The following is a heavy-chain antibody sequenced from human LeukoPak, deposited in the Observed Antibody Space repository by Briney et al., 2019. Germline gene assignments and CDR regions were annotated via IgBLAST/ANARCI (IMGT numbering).Heavy chain of an antibody. D-gene: IGHD3-22*01. V-gene: IGHV4-39*02. CDR3: SRLTHSYYSDTSGYYPYYYMDV. Sequence: SETLSLTCTVSAGFISSSDYYWGWIRQSPGKGLEWIGRISYSGNTYYNPSLKSRVTISVDTSKNHFSLRLSSVTAADTAVYYCSRLTHSYYSDTSGYYPYYYMDVWGEGTTVAVSS. CDR2: ISYSGNT. J-gene: IGHJ6*03. CDR1: AGFISSSDYY.